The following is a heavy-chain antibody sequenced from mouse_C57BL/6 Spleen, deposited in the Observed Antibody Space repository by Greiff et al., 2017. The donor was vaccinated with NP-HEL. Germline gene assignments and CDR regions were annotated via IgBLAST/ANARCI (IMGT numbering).Heavy chain of an antibody. V-gene: IGHV5-6*01. J-gene: IGHJ4*01. D-gene: IGHD2-4*01. CDR2: ISSGGSYT. Sequence: EVKLVESGGDLVKPGGFLKLSCAASGFTFSSYGMSWVRQTPDKRLEWVATISSGGSYTYYPASVKGRFTISRDNAKNTLYLQMSSLKSEDTAMYYCARREGPSDYDYDAEWDYWGQGTSVTVSS. CDR3: ARREGPSDYDYDAEWDY. CDR1: GFTFSSYG.